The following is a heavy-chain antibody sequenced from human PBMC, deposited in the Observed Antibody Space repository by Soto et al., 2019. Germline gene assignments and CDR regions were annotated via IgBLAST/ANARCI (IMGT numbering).Heavy chain of an antibody. Sequence: PGGSLRLSCAASGFTFSSYGMHWVRQAPGKGLEWVAVISYDGSNKYYADSVKGRFTISRDNSKNTLYLQMNSLRAEDTAVYYCAKDRIGGRITIFGVVNQRRYFDYWGQGTLVTVSS. J-gene: IGHJ4*02. CDR3: AKDRIGGRITIFGVVNQRRYFDY. CDR2: ISYDGSNK. CDR1: GFTFSSYG. D-gene: IGHD3-3*01. V-gene: IGHV3-30*18.